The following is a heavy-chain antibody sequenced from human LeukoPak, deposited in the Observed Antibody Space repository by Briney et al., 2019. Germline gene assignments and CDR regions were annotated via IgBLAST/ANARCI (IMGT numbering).Heavy chain of an antibody. J-gene: IGHJ6*03. CDR2: IKSKTDGGTT. CDR1: GFTLSSYA. Sequence: PGGSLRLSCAASGFTLSSYAMSWVRQGPGKGLEWVGRIKSKTDGGTTDYAAPVKGRFTISRDDSKNTLYLQMNSLKTEDTAVYYCTTGTSGWYSNYYYYYMDVWGKGTTVTVSS. CDR3: TTGTSGWYSNYYYYYMDV. D-gene: IGHD6-19*01. V-gene: IGHV3-15*01.